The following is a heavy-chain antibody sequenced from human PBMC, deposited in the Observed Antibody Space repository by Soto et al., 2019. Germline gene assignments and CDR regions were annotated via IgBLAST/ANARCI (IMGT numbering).Heavy chain of an antibody. Sequence: GGSLRLSCAASGFTFSGSAMHWVRQASGKGLEWVGRIRSKANSYATAYAASVKGRFTISRDDSKNTAYLQMNSLKTEDAAVYYCTRHMGAARPPLDYWGQGTLVTVSS. CDR1: GFTFSGSA. CDR3: TRHMGAARPPLDY. CDR2: IRSKANSYAT. V-gene: IGHV3-73*01. J-gene: IGHJ4*02. D-gene: IGHD6-6*01.